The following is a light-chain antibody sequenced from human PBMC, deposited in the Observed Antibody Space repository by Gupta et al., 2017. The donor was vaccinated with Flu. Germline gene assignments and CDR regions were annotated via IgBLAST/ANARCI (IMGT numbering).Light chain of an antibody. CDR2: AAS. J-gene: IGKJ2*01. Sequence: DIQMTQSPSSLSASVGDRVTITCRASQSISSYLNWYQQKPGKAPKLLIYAASSWQSGVPSRFSGSGYGKDLTLTISSRQPEDFASYYCQQSDSNPCYIFGQGTKMEIK. CDR1: QSISSY. V-gene: IGKV1-39*01. CDR3: QQSDSNPCYI.